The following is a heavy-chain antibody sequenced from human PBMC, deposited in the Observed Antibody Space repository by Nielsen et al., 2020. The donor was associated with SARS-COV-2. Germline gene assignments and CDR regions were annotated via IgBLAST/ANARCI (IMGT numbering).Heavy chain of an antibody. CDR1: GFTFSSYA. D-gene: IGHD7-27*01. J-gene: IGHJ4*02. V-gene: IGHV3-30-3*01. CDR2: ISYDGSNK. CDR3: ARGNGWGSYFGY. Sequence: GESLKISCAASGFTFSSYAMHWVRQAPGKGLEWVAVISYDGSNKYYADSVKGRFTISRDNSKNTLYLQMNSLRAEDTAVYYCARGNGWGSYFGYWGQGTLVTVSS.